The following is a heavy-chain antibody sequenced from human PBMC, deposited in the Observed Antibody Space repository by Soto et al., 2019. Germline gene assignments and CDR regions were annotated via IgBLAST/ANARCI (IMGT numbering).Heavy chain of an antibody. Sequence: GGSLRLCCISSGFTFRTYTMNWVRQAPGKGLEWVSGIRGFSPYTFYAESVKGRFTISRDNAKNSLYLQMNRMRDEDTAVYYCARDRGYYAHHYYYNVMDVWGQAITVT. D-gene: IGHD2-2*01. CDR2: IRGFSPYT. J-gene: IGHJ6*02. CDR3: ARDRGYYAHHYYYNVMDV. CDR1: GFTFRTYT. V-gene: IGHV3-21*01.